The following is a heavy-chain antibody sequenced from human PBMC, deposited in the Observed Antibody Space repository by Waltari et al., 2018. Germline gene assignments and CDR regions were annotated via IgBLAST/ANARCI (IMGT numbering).Heavy chain of an antibody. Sequence: EVQLVESGGDLVQPGGYQRLHWAASGFTVRSNYRSWDRQAPGKELVWISVIYGGGSTYYADSVKGRFTNSRDNSKNTLYLQMNCLRAEDTAVYYCARDHEQLGFGAFDICGQGTMVTVSS. J-gene: IGHJ3*02. V-gene: IGHV3-66*02. CDR3: ARDHEQLGFGAFDI. CDR1: GFTVRSNY. CDR2: IYGGGST. D-gene: IGHD6-13*01.